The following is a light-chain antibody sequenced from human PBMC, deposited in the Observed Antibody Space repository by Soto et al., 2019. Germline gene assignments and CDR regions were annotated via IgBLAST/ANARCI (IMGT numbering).Light chain of an antibody. CDR1: QSVTNK. V-gene: IGKV3-15*01. CDR3: QQYNDWPRT. Sequence: EIVMTQSPATLSVSPGERVTLSCRATQSVTNKLAWYQQKPGQAPRLLIYGASTRIGGVPARFSGSGSGAEFTLTISSLQSEDFAVYYCQQYNDWPRTFGGGTKVEIK. CDR2: GAS. J-gene: IGKJ4*01.